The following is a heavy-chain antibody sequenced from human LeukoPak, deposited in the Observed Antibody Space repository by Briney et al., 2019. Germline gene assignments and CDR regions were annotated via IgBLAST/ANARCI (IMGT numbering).Heavy chain of an antibody. CDR3: ARDRWGVTTFLNNWFDP. CDR1: GFTFSSYA. V-gene: IGHV3-30-3*01. D-gene: IGHD4-17*01. CDR2: ISYDGSNK. Sequence: PGGSLRLSCAASGFTFSSYAMHWVRQAPGKGLEWVAVISYDGSNKYYADSVKGRFTISRDNSKNTLYLQMNSLRAEDTAVYYCARDRWGVTTFLNNWFDPWGQGTLVTASS. J-gene: IGHJ5*02.